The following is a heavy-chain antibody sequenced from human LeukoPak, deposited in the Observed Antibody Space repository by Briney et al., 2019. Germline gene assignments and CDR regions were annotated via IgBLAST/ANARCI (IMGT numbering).Heavy chain of an antibody. V-gene: IGHV6-1*01. CDR1: GDSVSSNCAA. CDR3: ARGPYDFWRGKSYWYFDL. Sequence: SQTLSLTCAISGDSVSSNCAAWDWLRQSPSRGLEWLGRAYYRSNWYNDYAVSLKSRITINPDTSKNQFSLQLNSVTPEDTAVYYCARGPYDFWRGKSYWYFDLWGRGTLVTVSS. J-gene: IGHJ2*01. CDR2: AYYRSNWYN. D-gene: IGHD3-3*01.